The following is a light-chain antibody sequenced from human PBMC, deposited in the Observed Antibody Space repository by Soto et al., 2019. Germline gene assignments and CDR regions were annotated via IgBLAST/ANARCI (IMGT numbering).Light chain of an antibody. J-gene: IGKJ4*01. CDR2: XXX. Sequence: DIQMTQSPSSLSASVGDRVTITCQASQVISSWLAWYQQKPCKAPKLLXXXXXXLXSGVPSRFSGSESGTDFTLTISSLQPEDSATYYCQQASSFPLTFGGGTKVDIK. CDR1: QVISSW. CDR3: QQASSFPLT. V-gene: IGKV1-12*01.